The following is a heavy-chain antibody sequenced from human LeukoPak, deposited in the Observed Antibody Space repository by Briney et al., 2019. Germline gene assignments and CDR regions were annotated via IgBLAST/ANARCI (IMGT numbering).Heavy chain of an antibody. CDR2: IYSGGST. J-gene: IGHJ4*02. CDR1: GFTVSSNY. V-gene: IGHV3-53*03. CDR3: SREPKGRWLQFDN. D-gene: IGHD5-24*01. Sequence: GGSLRLSCAASGFTVSSNYLSWVRQAPGKGLEWVSVIYSGGSTYYADSVKGRFTISRDNSKNTVYLQMNSLKIEDTAVYYCSREPKGRWLQFDNWGQGTLVTVSS.